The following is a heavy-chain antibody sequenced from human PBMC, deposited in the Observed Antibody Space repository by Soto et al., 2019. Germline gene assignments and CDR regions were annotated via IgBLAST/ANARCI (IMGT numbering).Heavy chain of an antibody. Sequence: QVQLQESGPGLVKPSGTLSLTCAVSGASISSGWWSWVRQPPGKGLEWIEENLYSGRTNYNSSLNSRVTISIDKSKKQFSLNLSSVTAADTAVYYCSSRVTDAPTWGQGTLVTVSS. CDR2: NLYSGRT. CDR3: SSRVTDAPT. J-gene: IGHJ5*02. D-gene: IGHD3-10*01. CDR1: GASISSGW. V-gene: IGHV4-4*02.